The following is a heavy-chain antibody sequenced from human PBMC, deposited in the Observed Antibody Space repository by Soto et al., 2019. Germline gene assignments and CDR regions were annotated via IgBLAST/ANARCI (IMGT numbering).Heavy chain of an antibody. Sequence: ASVKVSCKASGYTFTSYDINWVRQATGQGLEWMGWMSANSGNTNYAQKLQGRVTMTTDTSTSTAYMELRSLRSDDTAVYYCARAALAARAYFDYWGQGTLVTVSS. CDR3: ARAALAARAYFDY. CDR2: MSANSGNT. J-gene: IGHJ4*02. CDR1: GYTFTSYD. V-gene: IGHV1-18*01. D-gene: IGHD6-6*01.